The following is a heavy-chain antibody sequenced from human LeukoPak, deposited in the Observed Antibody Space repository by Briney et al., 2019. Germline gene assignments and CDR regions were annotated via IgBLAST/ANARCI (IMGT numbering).Heavy chain of an antibody. CDR3: SRIPLGYSGAYYFDY. CDR2: ISSSGSV. Sequence: SETLSLTCTVSRGSISGSIRSYYWSWLRQPPGKGLEWIGYISSSGSVNDNPSLRSRVTISVDTSKNQFFLNLSSVSAADTAVYYCSRIPLGYSGAYYFDYWGQGTLVTVSP. D-gene: IGHD5-12*01. V-gene: IGHV4-4*09. J-gene: IGHJ4*02. CDR1: RGSISGSIRSYY.